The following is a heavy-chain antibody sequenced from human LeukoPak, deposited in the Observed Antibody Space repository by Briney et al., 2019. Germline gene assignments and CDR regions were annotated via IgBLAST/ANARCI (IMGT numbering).Heavy chain of an antibody. Sequence: PSETLSLTCAVYGGSFSGYYWSWIRQPPGKGLEWIGEINHSGSTNYNPSLKSRVTISVDTSKNQFSLKLSSVTAADTAVYYCARHERGGIAARLRNYFDYWGQGTLDTVSS. J-gene: IGHJ4*02. CDR1: GGSFSGYY. CDR3: ARHERGGIAARLRNYFDY. CDR2: INHSGST. D-gene: IGHD6-6*01. V-gene: IGHV4-34*01.